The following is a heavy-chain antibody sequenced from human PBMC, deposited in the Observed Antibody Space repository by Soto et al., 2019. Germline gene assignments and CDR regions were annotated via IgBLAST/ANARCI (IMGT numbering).Heavy chain of an antibody. CDR3: ARDPGSGSYYGWFDP. CDR1: GYSISSSNW. CDR2: IYYSGST. V-gene: IGHV4-28*03. D-gene: IGHD3-10*01. J-gene: IGHJ5*02. Sequence: PSETLSLTCAVSGYSISSSNWWGWIRQPPGKGLEWIGYIYYSGSTNYNPSLKSRVTISVDTSKNQFSLKLSSVTAADTAVYYCARDPGSGSYYGWFDPWGQGTLVTVSS.